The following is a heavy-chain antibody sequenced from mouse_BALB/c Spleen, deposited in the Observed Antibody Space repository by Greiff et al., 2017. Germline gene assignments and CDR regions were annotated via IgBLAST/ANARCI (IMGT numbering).Heavy chain of an antibody. CDR2: IYPGDGDT. D-gene: IGHD2-10*02. CDR3: ARSPYGNPLFDY. Sequence: QVQLQQSGAELARPGASVKLSCKASGYTFTSYWMQWVKQRPGQGLEWIGAIYPGDGDTRYTQKFKGKATLTADKSSSTAYMQLSSLASEDSAVYYCARSPYGNPLFDYWGQGTTLTVSS. J-gene: IGHJ2*01. CDR1: GYTFTSYW. V-gene: IGHV1-87*01.